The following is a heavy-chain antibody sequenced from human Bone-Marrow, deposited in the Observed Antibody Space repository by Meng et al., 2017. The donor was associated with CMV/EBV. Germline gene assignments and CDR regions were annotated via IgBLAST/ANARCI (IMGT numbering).Heavy chain of an antibody. J-gene: IGHJ3*02. Sequence: GASLKISCAASGSTVSSNYMSWVRQAPGKGLEWVSVIYSGGSTYYADSVKGRFTISRDNSKNTLYLQMNSLRAEDTAVYYCARVWELLHDAFDIWGQGKMVTV. CDR3: ARVWELLHDAFDI. CDR2: IYSGGST. D-gene: IGHD1-26*01. CDR1: GSTVSSNY. V-gene: IGHV3-53*01.